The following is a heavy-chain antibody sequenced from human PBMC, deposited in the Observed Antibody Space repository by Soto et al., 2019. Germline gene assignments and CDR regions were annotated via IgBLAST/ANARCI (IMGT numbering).Heavy chain of an antibody. V-gene: IGHV4-39*01. Sequence: QLHLRESGPGLVEPSETLALTCTVSGGSITSSSYYWGWIRQPPGKRLEWIGSIYYSGSTYFNPSPKSRVTISVDTSKNQFYLTLSSVTAADTAVYYCATQELGGSYVYTFDPGGQGTLFTVSP. J-gene: IGHJ5*02. CDR1: GGSITSSSYY. CDR3: ATQELGGSYVYTFDP. D-gene: IGHD1-26*01. CDR2: IYYSGST.